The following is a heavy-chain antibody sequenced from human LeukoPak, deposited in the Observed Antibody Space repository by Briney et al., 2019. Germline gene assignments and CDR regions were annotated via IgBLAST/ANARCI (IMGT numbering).Heavy chain of an antibody. Sequence: ASVKVSCKASGYTFTIYYMHWVRQAPGQGLEWMGIINPSGGSTSYAQKFQGRVTMTRDMSTSTVYMELSSLRSEDTAVYYCAREEVGYYYDSSGYYAFDYWGQGTLVTVSS. J-gene: IGHJ4*02. V-gene: IGHV1-46*01. D-gene: IGHD3-22*01. CDR1: GYTFTIYY. CDR2: INPSGGST. CDR3: AREEVGYYYDSSGYYAFDY.